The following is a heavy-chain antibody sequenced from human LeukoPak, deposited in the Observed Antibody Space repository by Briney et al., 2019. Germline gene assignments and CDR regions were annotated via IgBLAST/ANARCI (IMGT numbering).Heavy chain of an antibody. CDR2: IYYSGNT. D-gene: IGHD3-3*01. J-gene: IGHJ5*02. CDR1: GDSISSYY. CDR3: AREGVTIFGVVLNWFDP. Sequence: SETLSLTCTVSGDSISSYYWSWIRQPPGKGLEWIGYIYYSGNTNYNPSLKSRVTISVDTSKNQFSLKLSSVTAADTAVYYCAREGVTIFGVVLNWFDPWGQGTLVTVSS. V-gene: IGHV4-59*12.